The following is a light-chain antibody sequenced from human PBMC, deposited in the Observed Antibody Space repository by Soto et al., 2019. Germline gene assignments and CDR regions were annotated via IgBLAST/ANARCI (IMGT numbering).Light chain of an antibody. CDR2: RTD. CDR1: SSNIGSNY. J-gene: IGLJ2*01. CDR3: VAWDGSLNSLL. Sequence: QSVLTQPPSASGAPGQRVTISCSGSSSNIGSNYVYWYQQVPGTAPKLLIYRTDQQPSGVADRFSASKPGASASLVISGLRSEDEDDYYCVAWDGSLNSLLFGGGTKLTVL. V-gene: IGLV1-47*01.